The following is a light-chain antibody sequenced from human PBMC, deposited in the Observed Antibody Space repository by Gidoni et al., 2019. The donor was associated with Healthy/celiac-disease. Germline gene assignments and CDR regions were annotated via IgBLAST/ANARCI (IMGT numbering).Light chain of an antibody. J-gene: IGKJ2*01. Sequence: DIKMTQSPSTLSASVGDRVTITCRASQSISSWLAWYQQKPGKAPKLLIYDASSLERGVPSRFSGSGSGTEFTLTISSLQPDDFATYYCQQYNSYPYTFGQGTKLEIK. V-gene: IGKV1-5*01. CDR3: QQYNSYPYT. CDR2: DAS. CDR1: QSISSW.